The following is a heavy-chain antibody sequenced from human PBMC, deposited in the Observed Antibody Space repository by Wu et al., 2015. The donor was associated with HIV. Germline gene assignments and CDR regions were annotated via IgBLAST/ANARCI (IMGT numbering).Heavy chain of an antibody. D-gene: IGHD3-22*01. V-gene: IGHV1-18*01. CDR2: ISGYNDNT. Sequence: QVQLVPSGTEVKKPGASVKISCQASGDTLTTFGINWVRQAPGQGLEWMGWISGYNDNTVYAQKVQGRVTMTTDTSTSTAYMELRSLRSDDTAVYYCARAGLEYYDSRQNWFDPWGQGTLVTVSS. CDR3: ARAGLEYYDSRQNWFDP. CDR1: GDTLTTFG. J-gene: IGHJ5*02.